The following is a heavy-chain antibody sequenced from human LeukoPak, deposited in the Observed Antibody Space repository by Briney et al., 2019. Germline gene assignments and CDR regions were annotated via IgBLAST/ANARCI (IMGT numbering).Heavy chain of an antibody. CDR3: AKDGRGSGYFPDY. V-gene: IGHV3-30*04. CDR1: GFTSSSYA. CDR2: TSHDGSYK. J-gene: IGHJ4*02. Sequence: GGSLRLSCAASGFTSSSYAIHWVRQAPGKGLEWVALTSHDGSYKYYADSVKGRFTISRDNSKNTLYLQMNSLRPEDSAVHYCAKDGRGSGYFPDYWGQGTLVTVSS. D-gene: IGHD3-22*01.